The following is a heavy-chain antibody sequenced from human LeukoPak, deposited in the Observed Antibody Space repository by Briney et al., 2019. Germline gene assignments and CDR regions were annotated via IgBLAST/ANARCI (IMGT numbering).Heavy chain of an antibody. Sequence: GGSLRLSCVDSGFTFSRHSMNWVRQAPGKGLEWVSYINGGGSPIYYANSVRGRFTISIDNAKNSLFLQMNSLRAEDTAVYYCVRDPLTLCEYYMDVWGKGSTVTVSS. D-gene: IGHD3-9*01. CDR2: INGGGSPI. CDR3: VRDPLTLCEYYMDV. J-gene: IGHJ6*03. V-gene: IGHV3-48*01. CDR1: GFTFSRHS.